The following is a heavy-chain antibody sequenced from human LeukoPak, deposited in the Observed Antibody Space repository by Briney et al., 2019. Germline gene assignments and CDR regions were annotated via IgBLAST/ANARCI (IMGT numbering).Heavy chain of an antibody. Sequence: GESLKISCKHSEYSFPNYCIGWVRQMPGKGLEWMGIIYPDDSDTRYSPSFQGQVTISADKSISTAYLQWSSLKASDTAMYYCARLHSSSWYYFDYWGQGTLVTVSS. CDR1: EYSFPNYC. J-gene: IGHJ4*02. V-gene: IGHV5-51*01. CDR3: ARLHSSSWYYFDY. D-gene: IGHD6-13*01. CDR2: IYPDDSDT.